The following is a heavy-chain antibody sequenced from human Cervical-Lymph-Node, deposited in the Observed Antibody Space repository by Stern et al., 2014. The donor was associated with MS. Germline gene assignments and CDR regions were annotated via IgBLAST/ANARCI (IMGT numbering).Heavy chain of an antibody. CDR2: VSGDSGNT. Sequence: QMQLVQSGAEVKKPGASVKVSCKASGYSFTYYGINWVRQAPGQGLEWMGWVSGDSGNTNSAQKFQGRFTMTTDTSTNTAHMELRSLRSDDTAVYYCARGGMGGNYYYYYGMDVWGQGTTVTVSS. V-gene: IGHV1-18*01. CDR1: GYSFTYYG. D-gene: IGHD3-16*01. CDR3: ARGGMGGNYYYYYGMDV. J-gene: IGHJ6*02.